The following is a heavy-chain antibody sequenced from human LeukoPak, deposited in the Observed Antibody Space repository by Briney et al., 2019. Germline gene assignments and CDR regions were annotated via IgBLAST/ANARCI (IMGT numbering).Heavy chain of an antibody. CDR1: GFIVSSNY. V-gene: IGHV3-66*01. CDR3: ARALYSSDTEFDY. J-gene: IGHJ4*02. CDR2: IDSGGST. Sequence: GGSLRLSCAVSGFIVSSNYMNWVRQAPGKGLEWVSVIDSGGSTYYADSVKGRFTISRDNSKNTLYLQLNSLRAEDTAVYYCARALYSSDTEFDYWGQGTLVTVSS. D-gene: IGHD6-19*01.